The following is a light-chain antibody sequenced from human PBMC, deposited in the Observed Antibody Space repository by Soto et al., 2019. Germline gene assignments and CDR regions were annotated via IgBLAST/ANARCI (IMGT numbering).Light chain of an antibody. CDR1: SRDVGGYNS. CDR3: SSYTSIPALV. Sequence: QSALTQPASVSGSPGQSITISCTGTSRDVGGYNSVSWYQQHPGKVPKIMIYDVSIRPSGVPDLFSGSKSGNTASLTISGLQAEDEADYYCSSYTSIPALVFGTGTKLTVL. V-gene: IGLV2-14*01. J-gene: IGLJ1*01. CDR2: DVS.